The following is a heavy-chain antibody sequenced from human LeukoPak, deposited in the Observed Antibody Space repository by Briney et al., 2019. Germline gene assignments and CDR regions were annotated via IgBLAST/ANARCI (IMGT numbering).Heavy chain of an antibody. CDR3: AREVPHYYHSMDV. Sequence: ASVKVSCKASGYSFTNNHMHWVRQAPGQGLEWMGIINPSDGGTTYAQKFQGRVTMTRDTSTTTVYMELSSLRSEDTAVYYCAREVPHYYHSMDVWGQGTTVTVSS. CDR1: GYSFTNNH. CDR2: INPSDGGT. J-gene: IGHJ6*02. V-gene: IGHV1-46*01. D-gene: IGHD4/OR15-4a*01.